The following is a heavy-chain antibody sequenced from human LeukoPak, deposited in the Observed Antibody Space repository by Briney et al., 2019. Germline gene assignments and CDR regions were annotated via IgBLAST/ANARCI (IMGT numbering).Heavy chain of an antibody. Sequence: PSETLSLTCAVYGGSFSGYYWSWIRQPPGKGLEWIGEINHSGSTNYNPSLKSRVTISVDTSKNQFSPKLSSVTAADTAVYYCARGRGLKYYYGSGSPYYFDYWGQGTLVTVSS. CDR1: GGSFSGYY. CDR2: INHSGST. D-gene: IGHD3-10*01. CDR3: ARGRGLKYYYGSGSPYYFDY. J-gene: IGHJ4*02. V-gene: IGHV4-34*01.